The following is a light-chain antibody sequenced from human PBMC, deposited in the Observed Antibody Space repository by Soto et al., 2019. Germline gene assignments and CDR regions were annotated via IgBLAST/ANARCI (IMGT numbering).Light chain of an antibody. CDR2: CAS. V-gene: IGKV4-1*01. J-gene: IGKJ4*01. CDR3: QQFYNTPLT. CDR1: QSVLYSSNNQNY. Sequence: DIVMTQSPDSLAVSLGERATINCKSSQSVLYSSNNQNYLAWYQQKPGQPPRLLFYCASTRESGVPERFSGSGFGTDFTLTIDSLQAEDVAVYYCQQFYNTPLTFGGGTKVEIK.